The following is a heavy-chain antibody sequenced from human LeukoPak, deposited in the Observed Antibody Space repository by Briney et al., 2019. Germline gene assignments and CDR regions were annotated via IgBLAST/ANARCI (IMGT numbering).Heavy chain of an antibody. J-gene: IGHJ6*02. D-gene: IGHD1-7*01. V-gene: IGHV1-8*01. Sequence: ASVKVSCKASGYTFTSYDINWVRQATGQGLEWMGWMNPNSDNTGYAQKFQGRVTMTRNTSISTAYMELSSLRSEDTAVYCCARPQTTVKNLNYYGMDVWGQGTTVTVSS. CDR3: ARPQTTVKNLNYYGMDV. CDR2: MNPNSDNT. CDR1: GYTFTSYD.